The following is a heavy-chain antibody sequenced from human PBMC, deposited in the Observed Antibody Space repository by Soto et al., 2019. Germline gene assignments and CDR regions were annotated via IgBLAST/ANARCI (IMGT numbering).Heavy chain of an antibody. J-gene: IGHJ5*02. CDR3: AKGDWFYP. V-gene: IGHV3-30*18. Sequence: QVQLVESGRGVVQPGRSLRLSCAASGFTFSNYGMHWVRQAPGKGLEWVAVISYDGSNKYYADSVKGRFSISRDNSKNTLYLQMNSLRAEDTAVYYSAKGDWFYPWGQGTLVTVSS. CDR1: GFTFSNYG. CDR2: ISYDGSNK.